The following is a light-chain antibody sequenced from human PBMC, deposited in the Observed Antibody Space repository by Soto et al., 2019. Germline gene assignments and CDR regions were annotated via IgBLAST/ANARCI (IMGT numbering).Light chain of an antibody. J-gene: IGKJ4*01. CDR1: ETISRY. V-gene: IGKV1-39*01. CDR2: AAS. Sequence: DIQMTQSPSSLSASVGERVIIICRASETISRYLNWYQSKPGKAPRLLISAASSLQSGVPSRFSGSYSGTDFTLTISSLQPEDFATYFCQQSYSNPLTFGGGTKVDIK. CDR3: QQSYSNPLT.